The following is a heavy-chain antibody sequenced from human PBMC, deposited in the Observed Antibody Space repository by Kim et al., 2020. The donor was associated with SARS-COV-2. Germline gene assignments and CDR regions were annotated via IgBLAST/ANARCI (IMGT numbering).Heavy chain of an antibody. V-gene: IGHV3-30*18. CDR3: AKDDPVAGTGANWFDP. J-gene: IGHJ5*02. CDR1: GFTFSSYG. D-gene: IGHD6-19*01. CDR2: ISYDGSNK. Sequence: GGSLRLSCAASGFTFSSYGMHWVRQAPGKGLEWVAVISYDGSNKYYADSVKGRFTISRDNSKNTLYLQMNSLRAEDTAVYYCAKDDPVAGTGANWFDPWGQGTLVTVSS.